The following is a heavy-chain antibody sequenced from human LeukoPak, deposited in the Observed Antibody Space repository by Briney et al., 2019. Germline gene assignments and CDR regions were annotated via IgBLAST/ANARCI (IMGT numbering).Heavy chain of an antibody. CDR1: GFTFSSYA. V-gene: IGHV3-23*01. CDR2: ISGSGGST. J-gene: IGHJ4*02. Sequence: GGSLRLSCAASGFTFSSYAMSWVRQAPGKGLEWVSAISGSGGSTYYADSVKGRFTISKDSSKTILYLQMNSLRAEDAAVYFCAKGSAAGRPYYFDYWGQGTLVTVSS. D-gene: IGHD6-25*01. CDR3: AKGSAAGRPYYFDY.